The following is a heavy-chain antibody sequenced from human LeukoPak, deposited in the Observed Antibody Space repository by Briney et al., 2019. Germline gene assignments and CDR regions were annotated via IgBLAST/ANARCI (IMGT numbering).Heavy chain of an antibody. CDR1: GFTFSDYY. Sequence: GGSLRFSCAASGFTFSDYYMSWIRQAPGKGLEWVSYISSSSSYTNYADSVKGRFTISRDNAKNSLYLQMNSLRAEDTAVYYCARATSRLGYCSSTSCFTGVYYFDYWGQGTLVTVSS. CDR2: ISSSSSYT. V-gene: IGHV3-11*06. D-gene: IGHD2-2*01. J-gene: IGHJ4*02. CDR3: ARATSRLGYCSSTSCFTGVYYFDY.